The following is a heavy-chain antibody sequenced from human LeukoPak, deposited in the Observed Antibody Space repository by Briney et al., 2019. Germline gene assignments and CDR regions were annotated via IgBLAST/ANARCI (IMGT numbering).Heavy chain of an antibody. CDR2: ISGYNGDT. CDR3: ARQLRWNQYYFDY. Sequence: ASVKVSCKASGYTFTGYYMHWVRQAPGQGLEWMAWISGYNGDTNYAQNLQGRVAVTTDTSTSTAHMELRSLRSDDTAVYYCARQLRWNQYYFDYWGQGTLVTVSS. D-gene: IGHD4-23*01. V-gene: IGHV1-18*04. J-gene: IGHJ4*02. CDR1: GYTFTGYY.